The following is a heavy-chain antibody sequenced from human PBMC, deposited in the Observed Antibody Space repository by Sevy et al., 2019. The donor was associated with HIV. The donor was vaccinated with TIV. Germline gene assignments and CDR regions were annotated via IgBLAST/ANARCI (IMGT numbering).Heavy chain of an antibody. CDR3: ARDDGLYSSSWSYYGMDV. Sequence: SQTLSLTCAISGDSVSSNSAAWNWIRQSPSRGLEWLGRTYYRSKWYNDYAVSVKSRITINPDTSKNQFSLQRNSVTPEDTAVYYCARDDGLYSSSWSYYGMDVWGQGTTVTVSS. CDR1: GDSVSSNSAA. CDR2: TYYRSKWYN. J-gene: IGHJ6*02. D-gene: IGHD6-13*01. V-gene: IGHV6-1*01.